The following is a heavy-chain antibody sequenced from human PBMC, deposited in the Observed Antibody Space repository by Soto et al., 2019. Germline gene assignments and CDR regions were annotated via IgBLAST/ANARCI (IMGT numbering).Heavy chain of an antibody. CDR1: GYSFTSYA. J-gene: IGHJ4*02. CDR2: INAGNGNT. D-gene: IGHD6-13*01. V-gene: IGHV1-3*01. Sequence: QVQFVQSGAEVKKPGASVKVSCKASGYSFTSYAMHWVRQAPGQRPEWMGWINAGNGNTKYSQKFQGRVTISRDTSAKTAYMELSSLRSEDTVVYYCARLGYSSSWSFDYWGQGTLVTVSS. CDR3: ARLGYSSSWSFDY.